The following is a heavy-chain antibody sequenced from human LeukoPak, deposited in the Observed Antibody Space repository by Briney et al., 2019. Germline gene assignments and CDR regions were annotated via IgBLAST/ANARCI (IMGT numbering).Heavy chain of an antibody. CDR3: ARHGGAAAAIDY. Sequence: SETLSLTCSVSGGSVSSSSYFWGWIRQPPGKGLEWIGSIYYSGTTYYNPSLKSRITISVDTSKNQFSLKLTSVTAADTAVYYCARHGGAAAAIDYWGQGTLVTVSS. CDR2: IYYSGTT. D-gene: IGHD6-13*01. CDR1: GGSVSSSSYF. J-gene: IGHJ4*02. V-gene: IGHV4-39*01.